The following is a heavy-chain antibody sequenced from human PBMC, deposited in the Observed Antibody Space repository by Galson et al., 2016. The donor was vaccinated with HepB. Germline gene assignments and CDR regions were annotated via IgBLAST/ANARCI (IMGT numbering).Heavy chain of an antibody. J-gene: IGHJ4*02. CDR1: GFFFSGRA. CDR3: ARDDYSGGRGSPDY. Sequence: SLRLSCAASGFFFSGRAMSWVRQAPGKGLEWVSGINRYGATTGYAASVKSRFTISRDNSNNTLYLQMNSLRTEDTAVYYCARDDYSGGRGSPDYWGQGTLVTVSS. D-gene: IGHD4/OR15-4a*01. CDR2: INRYGATT. V-gene: IGHV3-23*01.